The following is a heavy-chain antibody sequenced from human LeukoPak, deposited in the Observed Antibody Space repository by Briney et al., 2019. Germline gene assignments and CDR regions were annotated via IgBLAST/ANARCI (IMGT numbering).Heavy chain of an antibody. J-gene: IGHJ4*02. Sequence: SETLSLTCTVSGGSISSSSYYWGWIRQPPGKGLEWIGSIYYSGSTYYNPSLKSRVTISVDTSKNQFSLKPSSVTAADTAVYYCASAAPGDYWGQGTLVTVSS. CDR2: IYYSGST. D-gene: IGHD3-10*01. CDR3: ASAAPGDY. V-gene: IGHV4-39*01. CDR1: GGSISSSSYY.